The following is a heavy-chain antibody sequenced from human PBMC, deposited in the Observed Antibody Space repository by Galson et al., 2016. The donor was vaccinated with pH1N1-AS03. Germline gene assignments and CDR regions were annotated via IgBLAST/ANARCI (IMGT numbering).Heavy chain of an antibody. D-gene: IGHD4-17*01. CDR2: IFYNGTT. V-gene: IGHV4-59*08. CDR3: ARFPDYGDDVGY. CDR1: GGSISSYY. J-gene: IGHJ4*02. Sequence: ETLSLTCTVSGGSISSYYWSWIRQPPGKRLEWIGYIFYNGTTNYNPSLKSRVTISVDTSKDQFSLKLTSVTAADTAVYYCARFPDYGDDVGYWGQGTLVTVSS.